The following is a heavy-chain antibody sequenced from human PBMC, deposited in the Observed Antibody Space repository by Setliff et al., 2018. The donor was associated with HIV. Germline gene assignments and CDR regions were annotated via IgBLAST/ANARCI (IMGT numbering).Heavy chain of an antibody. Sequence: ASVKVSCKASGYTFNNYGVMWVRQAPGQGLEWMGWISGYGNRKYAQKFEGRLTVTTDTSTSTAYMELRTLRSDDTAVYFCASGRGIYGSGALEAYDIWGHGTMVTVSS. J-gene: IGHJ3*02. CDR1: GYTFNNYG. V-gene: IGHV1-18*01. CDR2: ISGYGNR. D-gene: IGHD3-10*01. CDR3: ASGRGIYGSGALEAYDI.